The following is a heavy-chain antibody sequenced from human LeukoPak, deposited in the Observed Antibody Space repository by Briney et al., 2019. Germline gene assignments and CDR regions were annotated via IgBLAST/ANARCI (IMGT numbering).Heavy chain of an antibody. V-gene: IGHV3-23*01. CDR3: AKDRYCSSTSCLNWFDP. J-gene: IGHJ5*02. CDR2: ISGSGGST. CDR1: GFTFSSYA. Sequence: GGSLRLSCAASGFTFSSYAMSWVRQAPGKGLEWVSAISGSGGSTYYADSVKGRFTISRDNSKNTLYLQMDSLRAEDTDVYYCAKDRYCSSTSCLNWFDPWGQGTLVTVSS. D-gene: IGHD2-2*01.